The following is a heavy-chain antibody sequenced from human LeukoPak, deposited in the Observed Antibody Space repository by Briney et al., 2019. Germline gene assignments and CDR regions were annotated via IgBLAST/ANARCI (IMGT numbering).Heavy chain of an antibody. V-gene: IGHV3-23*01. CDR2: ISGSGGST. CDR1: GFTFSSYA. Sequence: PGGSLRLSCAASGFTFSSYAMSWVRQAPGKGLEWVSAISGSGGSTYYADSVKGRFTISRDYSKNTLYLQMNSLRAEDTAVYYCAKTPLQYYYDSSGYSIVTDYWGQGTLVTVSS. CDR3: AKTPLQYYYDSSGYSIVTDY. J-gene: IGHJ4*02. D-gene: IGHD3-22*01.